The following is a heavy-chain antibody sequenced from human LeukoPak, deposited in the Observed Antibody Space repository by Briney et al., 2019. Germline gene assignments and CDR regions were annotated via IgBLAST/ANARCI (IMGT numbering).Heavy chain of an antibody. J-gene: IGHJ5*02. Sequence: PGGSLRLSCAASGFTFSSYAMHWVRQAPGKGLEWVAVISYDGSNKYYADSVKGRFTISRDNSKNTLYLQMNSLRAEDTAVYYCARACSSTSCQTGPFDPWGQGTLVTVSS. V-gene: IGHV3-30*04. CDR2: ISYDGSNK. CDR3: ARACSSTSCQTGPFDP. CDR1: GFTFSSYA. D-gene: IGHD2-2*01.